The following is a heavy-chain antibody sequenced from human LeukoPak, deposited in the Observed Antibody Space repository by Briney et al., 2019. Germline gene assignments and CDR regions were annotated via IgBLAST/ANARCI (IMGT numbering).Heavy chain of an antibody. CDR2: ISWNSGRI. D-gene: IGHD5-12*01. CDR3: AKGDSGYASHYSDY. V-gene: IGHV3-9*01. CDR1: GFTFDDYD. Sequence: PGRSLRLSCAASGFTFDDYDMHWVRQAPGKGLEWVSGISWNSGRIAYADSVKGRFTISRDNAKNSLYLQMNSLRPDDTALYYCAKGDSGYASHYSDYWGQGTLVTVSS. J-gene: IGHJ4*02.